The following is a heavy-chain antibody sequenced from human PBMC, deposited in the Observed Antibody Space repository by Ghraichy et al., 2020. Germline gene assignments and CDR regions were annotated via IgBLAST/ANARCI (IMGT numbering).Heavy chain of an antibody. D-gene: IGHD2-15*01. Sequence: GGSLRLSCAASGFTLSRYWMHWVRQAPGEGLVWVSRIKSDGSSTIYADSVKGRFTISRDNAKNTLYLQMNSLRAEDTADYYCAREYCSGGSCFFGTGGSHFDYWGQGTPVTVSS. CDR2: IKSDGSST. CDR1: GFTLSRYW. V-gene: IGHV3-74*01. CDR3: AREYCSGGSCFFGTGGSHFDY. J-gene: IGHJ4*02.